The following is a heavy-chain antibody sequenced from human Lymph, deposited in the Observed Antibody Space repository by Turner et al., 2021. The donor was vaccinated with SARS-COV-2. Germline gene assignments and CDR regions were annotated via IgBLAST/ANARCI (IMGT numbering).Heavy chain of an antibody. V-gene: IGHV3-23*01. CDR3: AKDPNWYVLSAVDY. Sequence: EVQLLESGGGFVQPGGAMRLSCAGSGFPCSSYAMGWVRPAPGKGVGWVSAISISGGSTYYADSVKGRFTISRDNSKNTLYLQMNSLRAEDTAVYYCAKDPNWYVLSAVDYWGQGTLVTVSS. CDR2: ISISGGST. J-gene: IGHJ4*02. D-gene: IGHD1-1*01. CDR1: GFPCSSYA.